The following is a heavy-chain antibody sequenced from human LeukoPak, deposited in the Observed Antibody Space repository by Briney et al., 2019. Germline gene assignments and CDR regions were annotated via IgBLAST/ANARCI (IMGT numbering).Heavy chain of an antibody. CDR3: ARDIRYYGSGDYYYYGMDV. CDR1: GGSISSYY. D-gene: IGHD3-10*01. J-gene: IGHJ6*04. CDR2: IYYSGST. Sequence: SETLSLTCTVSGGSISSYYWSWIRQPPGKGLEWIGYIYYSGSTNYNPSLKSRVTISVDTSKYQFSLKLSSVTAADTAVYYCARDIRYYGSGDYYYYGMDVWGKGTTVTVSS. V-gene: IGHV4-59*01.